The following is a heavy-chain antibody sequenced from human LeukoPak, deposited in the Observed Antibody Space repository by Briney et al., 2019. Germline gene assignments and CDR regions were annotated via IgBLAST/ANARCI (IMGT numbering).Heavy chain of an antibody. D-gene: IGHD6-19*01. J-gene: IGHJ3*02. CDR3: AKSRSVADAFDI. CDR2: MSHDGSKT. Sequence: GGSLRLSCAASESTFSSYVMHWVRQAPGKGLEWVAVMSHDGSKTDYADSVKGRFTIARDRSKNALYLEMNGLRAEDTAVYHCAKSRSVADAFDIWGHGAMVTVSS. V-gene: IGHV3-30*04. CDR1: ESTFSSYV.